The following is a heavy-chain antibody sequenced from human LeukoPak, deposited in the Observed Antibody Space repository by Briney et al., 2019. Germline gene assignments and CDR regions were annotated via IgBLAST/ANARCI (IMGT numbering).Heavy chain of an antibody. D-gene: IGHD4-17*01. V-gene: IGHV3-23*01. CDR3: AKDLPDYGDYIEGY. Sequence: SGVSLRLSCTASGFTFSSFAMSWVRQAPGKGLEGVSTISGIGGTTNYADSVNGRFTFSRDNSKNTLYLQMNSLRAEDTAVYYCAKDLPDYGDYIEGYWGQGTLVTVSS. CDR2: ISGIGGTT. CDR1: GFTFSSFA. J-gene: IGHJ4*02.